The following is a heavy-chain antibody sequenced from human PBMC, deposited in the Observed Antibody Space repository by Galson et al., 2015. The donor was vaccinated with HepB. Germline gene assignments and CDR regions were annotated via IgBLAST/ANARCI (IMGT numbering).Heavy chain of an antibody. J-gene: IGHJ4*02. D-gene: IGHD4-17*01. V-gene: IGHV4-59*08. CDR3: ARQEPGDYVFDY. Sequence: SETLSLTCTVSGGSISSYYWSWIRQPPGKGLEWIGYIYYSGSTNYNPSLKSRVTISVDTSKNQFSLKLSSVTAADTAVYYCARQEPGDYVFDYWGQGTLVTVSS. CDR1: GGSISSYY. CDR2: IYYSGST.